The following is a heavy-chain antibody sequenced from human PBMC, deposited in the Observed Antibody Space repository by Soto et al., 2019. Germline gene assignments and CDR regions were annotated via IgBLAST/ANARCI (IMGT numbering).Heavy chain of an antibody. D-gene: IGHD7-27*01. CDR2: ISAYNGNT. CDR1: GYTFTSYG. Sequence: ASVKVSCKASGYTFTSYGISWVRQAPGQGLEWMGWISAYNGNTNYAQKLQGRVTMTTDTSTSTAYMELRSLRSDDTAVYYCARLERNWGYWYFDLWGRGTLVTISS. V-gene: IGHV1-18*01. J-gene: IGHJ2*01. CDR3: ARLERNWGYWYFDL.